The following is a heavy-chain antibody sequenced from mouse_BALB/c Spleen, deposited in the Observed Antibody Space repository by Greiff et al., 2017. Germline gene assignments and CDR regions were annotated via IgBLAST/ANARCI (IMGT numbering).Heavy chain of an antibody. Sequence: QVQLQQSGAELAKPGASVKMSCKASGYTFTSYWMHWVKQRPGQGLEWIGYINPSTGYTEYNQKFKDKATLTADRSSSTAYMQLSSLTSEDSAVYYCARPPITTGYFDYWGQGTTLTVSS. CDR1: GYTFTSYW. J-gene: IGHJ2*01. V-gene: IGHV1-7*01. CDR2: INPSTGYT. D-gene: IGHD1-2*01. CDR3: ARPPITTGYFDY.